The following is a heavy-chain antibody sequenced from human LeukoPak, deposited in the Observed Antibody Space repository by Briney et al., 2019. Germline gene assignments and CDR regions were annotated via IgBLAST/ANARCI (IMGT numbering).Heavy chain of an antibody. Sequence: SETLSLTCTVSGGSISSSSYYWGWIRQPPGKGLEWIGNIYYSGSTYYSPSLKSRVTISVDTSKNQFSLKLSSVTAADTAVYYCASFYSSSSGSWFDPWGQGTLATVSS. V-gene: IGHV4-39*01. CDR3: ASFYSSSSGSWFDP. D-gene: IGHD6-6*01. CDR2: IYYSGST. CDR1: GGSISSSSYY. J-gene: IGHJ5*02.